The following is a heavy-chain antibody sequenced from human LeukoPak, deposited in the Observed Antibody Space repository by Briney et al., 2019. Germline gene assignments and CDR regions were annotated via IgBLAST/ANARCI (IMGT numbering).Heavy chain of an antibody. CDR2: FDPGDGET. CDR1: GYTLTELS. V-gene: IGHV1-24*01. J-gene: IGHJ3*02. Sequence: ASVKVSCKVSGYTLTELSMHWVRQAPGKGLEWMGGFDPGDGETIYAQKFQGRVTMTEDTSTDTAYMELSSLRSEDTAVYYCATDSNTAMAYGGLGAFDIWGQGTMVTVSS. D-gene: IGHD5-18*01. CDR3: ATDSNTAMAYGGLGAFDI.